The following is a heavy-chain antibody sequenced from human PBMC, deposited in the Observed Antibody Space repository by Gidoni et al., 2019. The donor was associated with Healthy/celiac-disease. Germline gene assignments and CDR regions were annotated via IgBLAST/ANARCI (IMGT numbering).Heavy chain of an antibody. CDR2: ISAYNGNT. D-gene: IGHD6-19*01. CDR1: GYTFTSSG. Sequence: QVQLVHSGAEVKKPGASVKVSCKASGYTFTSSGISWVRQAPGQGLEWMGWISAYNGNTNYAQKIQGRVTMTTDTSTSTAYMKLRSLRSDDTAVYYCARDWMGSSGPTKPPHFGYWGQGTLVTVSS. CDR3: ARDWMGSSGPTKPPHFGY. J-gene: IGHJ4*02. V-gene: IGHV1-18*04.